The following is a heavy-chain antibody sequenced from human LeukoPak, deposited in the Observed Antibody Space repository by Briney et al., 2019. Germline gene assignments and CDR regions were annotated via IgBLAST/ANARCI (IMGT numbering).Heavy chain of an antibody. CDR3: TIDVTVAGLFDY. J-gene: IGHJ4*02. D-gene: IGHD6-19*01. CDR2: IKSKTDGGTT. Sequence: GGSLRLSCAASGFTFSNAWMSWVRQAPGKGLEWVGRIKSKTDGGTTDYAAPVKGRFTISRDDSKNTLYLQMNSLKTEDTAVYYCTIDVTVAGLFDYWGQGTLVTVSS. CDR1: GFTFSNAW. V-gene: IGHV3-15*01.